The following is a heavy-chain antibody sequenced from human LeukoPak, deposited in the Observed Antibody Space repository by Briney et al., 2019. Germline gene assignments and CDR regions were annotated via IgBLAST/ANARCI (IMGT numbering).Heavy chain of an antibody. CDR1: GGTFSSYA. D-gene: IGHD5-18*01. V-gene: IGHV1-2*04. CDR2: INPNSGGT. CDR3: AVVDTTGELGY. J-gene: IGHJ4*02. Sequence: ASVTVSCKASGGTFSSYAISWVRQAPGQGLEWMGWINPNSGGTNYAQKFQDWVTMTRDTSISTAYMELSRLRSDDTAVYHCAVVDTTGELGYWGQGTLVTVSS.